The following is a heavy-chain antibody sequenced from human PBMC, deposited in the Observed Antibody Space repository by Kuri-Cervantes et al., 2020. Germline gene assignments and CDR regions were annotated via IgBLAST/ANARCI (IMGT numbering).Heavy chain of an antibody. V-gene: IGHV3-23*01. Sequence: GESLKISCAASGFTFSSYAMSWVRQVPGKGLECVSTISGSGGSTFYADSVKGRFTISRDNSKNTLYLQMNSLRAEDTAVYYCAREIPRYFDLRGRGTLVTVSS. D-gene: IGHD2-21*01. CDR3: AREIPRYFDL. CDR2: ISGSGGST. CDR1: GFTFSSYA. J-gene: IGHJ2*01.